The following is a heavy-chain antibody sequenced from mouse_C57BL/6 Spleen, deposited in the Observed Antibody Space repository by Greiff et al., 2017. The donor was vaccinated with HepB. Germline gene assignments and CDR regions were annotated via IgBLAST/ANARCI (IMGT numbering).Heavy chain of an antibody. CDR3: AREGYYFDY. CDR1: GYTFTSYW. CDR2: IDPSDSYT. V-gene: IGHV1-59*01. Sequence: VQLQQPGAELVRPGPSVKLSCKASGYTFTSYWMHWVKQRPGQGLEWIGVIDPSDSYTNYNQKFKGKATLTVDTSASTAYMQLSSLTSEDSAVYYCAREGYYFDYWGQGTTLTVSS. J-gene: IGHJ2*01.